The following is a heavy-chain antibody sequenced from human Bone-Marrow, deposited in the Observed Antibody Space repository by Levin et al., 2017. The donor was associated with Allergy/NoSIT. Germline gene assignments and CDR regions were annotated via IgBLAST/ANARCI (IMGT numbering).Heavy chain of an antibody. Sequence: GESLKISCKASGYTFTSYGISWVRQAPGQGLEWMGWISAYNGNTNYAQKLQGRVTMTTDTSTSTAYMELRSLRSDDTAVYYCARERDCSSTSCAPTTPGMTTVTIYYFDYWGQGTLVTVSS. CDR1: GYTFTSYG. CDR2: ISAYNGNT. V-gene: IGHV1-18*01. D-gene: IGHD2-2*01. J-gene: IGHJ4*02. CDR3: ARERDCSSTSCAPTTPGMTTVTIYYFDY.